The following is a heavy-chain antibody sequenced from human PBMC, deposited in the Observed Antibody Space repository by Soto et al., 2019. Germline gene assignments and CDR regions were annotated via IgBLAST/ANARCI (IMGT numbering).Heavy chain of an antibody. CDR3: AHTKYDLLTRHNWFGP. Sequence: QITLKESGPTLVKPTQTLTLTCTFSGFSLSTDAVGVGWIRQPPGKALEWLGLIYWNDDKPYSPSLNSRLTITKDTSKNQVVLTVTNMDPPDTATYYCAHTKYDLLTRHNWFGPWGQGTLVTVSS. D-gene: IGHD3-9*01. CDR2: IYWNDDK. CDR1: GFSLSTDAVG. V-gene: IGHV2-5*01. J-gene: IGHJ5*02.